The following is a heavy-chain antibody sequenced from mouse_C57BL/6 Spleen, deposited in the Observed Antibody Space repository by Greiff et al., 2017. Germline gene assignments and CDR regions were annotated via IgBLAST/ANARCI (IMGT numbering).Heavy chain of an antibody. Sequence: VQLQQSGPELVKPGASVKISCKASGYSFTSYYIHWVKQRPGQGLEWIGWIYPGSGNTKYNEKFTGKATLTADTSSSTAYMQLSSLTSEDSAVYYCARDGSSYEGNYFDYWGQGTTLTVSS. CDR3: ARDGSSYEGNYFDY. J-gene: IGHJ2*01. CDR2: IYPGSGNT. D-gene: IGHD1-1*01. CDR1: GYSFTSYY. V-gene: IGHV1-66*01.